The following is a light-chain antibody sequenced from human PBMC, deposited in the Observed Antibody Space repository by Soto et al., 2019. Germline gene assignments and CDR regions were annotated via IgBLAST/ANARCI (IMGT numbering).Light chain of an antibody. J-gene: IGKJ4*01. Sequence: IQMTQSPYSLSASVGDRVTITCQANQDINIYLNWYLHKPGKAPKLLIYDASKLQTGVPSRFSGSGSGTDFSLTISRLQTEDIATYSFQSVAFGGVTKVDI. CDR1: QDINIY. CDR3: QSVA. CDR2: DAS. V-gene: IGKV1-33*01.